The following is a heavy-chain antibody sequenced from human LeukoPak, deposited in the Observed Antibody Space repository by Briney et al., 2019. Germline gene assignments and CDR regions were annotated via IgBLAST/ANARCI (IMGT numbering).Heavy chain of an antibody. CDR1: GFTFSNYA. D-gene: IGHD3-10*01. CDR3: AKDVESGRSADY. V-gene: IGHV3-30*18. CDR2: ISYDGSNK. Sequence: GRSLRLSCAASGFTFSNYAMHWVRQAPGKGLEWVAVISYDGSNKYYSDSVKGRLTISRDNSKNTLYLQMKSLRAEDTAVYYCAKDVESGRSADYWGQGTLVTVSS. J-gene: IGHJ4*02.